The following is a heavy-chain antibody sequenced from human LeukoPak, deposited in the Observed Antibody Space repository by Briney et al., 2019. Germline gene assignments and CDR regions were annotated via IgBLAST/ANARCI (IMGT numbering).Heavy chain of an antibody. Sequence: ASVKVSCKASGYTFTSYGISWVRQAPGQGLEWMGWISAYNGNTNYAQKLQGRVTMTTDTSTSTAYMELRSLRSDDTAVYYCARVRYYYDSKDYFDYWGQGTLVTVSS. D-gene: IGHD3-22*01. V-gene: IGHV1-18*01. CDR3: ARVRYYYDSKDYFDY. J-gene: IGHJ4*02. CDR1: GYTFTSYG. CDR2: ISAYNGNT.